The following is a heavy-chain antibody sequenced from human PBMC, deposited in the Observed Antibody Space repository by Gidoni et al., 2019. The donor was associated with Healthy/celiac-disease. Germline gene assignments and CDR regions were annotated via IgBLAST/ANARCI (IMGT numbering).Heavy chain of an antibody. CDR2: ISYDGSNK. Sequence: GRSLRLSCAASGFTFSSYGMHWVRQAPGKGLEWVAVISYDGSNKYYADSVKGRFTISRDNSKNTLYLQMNSLRAEDTAVYYCAKVGPDYSSRGYYYYGMDVWGQGTTVTVSS. J-gene: IGHJ6*02. V-gene: IGHV3-30*18. CDR1: GFTFSSYG. D-gene: IGHD4-17*01. CDR3: AKVGPDYSSRGYYYYGMDV.